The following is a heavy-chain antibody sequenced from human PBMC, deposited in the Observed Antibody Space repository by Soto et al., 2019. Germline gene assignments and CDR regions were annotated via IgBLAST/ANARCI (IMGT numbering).Heavy chain of an antibody. Sequence: QVQLVQSGAEVKKPGSSVKVSCKASGGTFSSYAIIWVRQAPGQGLAWMGGIIPIFGTANYAQKFQGRVTITADKSTSTAYMELSSLRSEDTGVYYCAREETWIQLWFGAFDIWGQGTMVTVSS. CDR3: AREETWIQLWFGAFDI. CDR1: GGTFSSYA. V-gene: IGHV1-69*06. CDR2: IIPIFGTA. D-gene: IGHD5-18*01. J-gene: IGHJ3*02.